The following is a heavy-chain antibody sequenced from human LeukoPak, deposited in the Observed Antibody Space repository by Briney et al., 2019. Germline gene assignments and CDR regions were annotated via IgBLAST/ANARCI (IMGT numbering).Heavy chain of an antibody. CDR2: FDPEDGET. D-gene: IGHD1/OR15-1a*01. CDR1: GYTLTELS. J-gene: IGHJ4*02. Sequence: GASVKVSCKVSGYTLTELSMHWVRQAPGKGLEWMGGFDPEDGETIYAQKFQGRVTMTEDTSTDTAYMELSSPRSKDTAVYYCATFAYYNWNNGGIYYFDYWGQGTLVTVSS. V-gene: IGHV1-24*01. CDR3: ATFAYYNWNNGGIYYFDY.